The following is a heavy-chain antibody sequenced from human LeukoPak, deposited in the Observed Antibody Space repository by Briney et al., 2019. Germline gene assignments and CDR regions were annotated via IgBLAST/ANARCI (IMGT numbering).Heavy chain of an antibody. Sequence: SETLSLTCTVFNGSISSYYWSWIRQPPGKGLEWIGYIYYSGSTNYNPSLKSRVTISVDTSKNQFSLKLSSVTAADTAVYYCARGLLRDYYYYYYMDVWGKGTTVTISS. CDR2: IYYSGST. CDR3: ARGLLRDYYYYYYMDV. V-gene: IGHV4-59*01. CDR1: NGSISSYY. D-gene: IGHD2-15*01. J-gene: IGHJ6*03.